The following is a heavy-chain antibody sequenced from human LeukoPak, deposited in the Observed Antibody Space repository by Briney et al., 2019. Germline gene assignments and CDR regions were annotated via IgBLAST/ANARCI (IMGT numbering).Heavy chain of an antibody. D-gene: IGHD3-10*01. Sequence: GGSLRLSCAASGFTFSSYGMHWVRQAPGKGLEWVAVISYDGSNKYYADSVKGRFTISRDNSKNTLYLQMNSLRAEDTAVYYCAKDQYGSGSFGVWYYYGMDVWGQGTTVTVSS. V-gene: IGHV3-30*18. CDR1: GFTFSSYG. J-gene: IGHJ6*02. CDR2: ISYDGSNK. CDR3: AKDQYGSGSFGVWYYYGMDV.